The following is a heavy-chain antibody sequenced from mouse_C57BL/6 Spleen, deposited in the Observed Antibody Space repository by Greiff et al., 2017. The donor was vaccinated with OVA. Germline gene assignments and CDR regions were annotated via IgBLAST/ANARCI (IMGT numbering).Heavy chain of an antibody. CDR3: AKSANWDAGAMDY. Sequence: QVQLQQSGPGLVQPSQSLSITCTVSGFSLTSYGVHWVRQSPGKGLEWLGVIWRGGSTDYNAAFMSRLSITKDNSKSQVFFKMNSLQADDTAIYYCAKSANWDAGAMDYWGQGTSVTVSS. J-gene: IGHJ4*01. D-gene: IGHD4-1*01. CDR1: GFSLTSYG. V-gene: IGHV2-5*01. CDR2: IWRGGST.